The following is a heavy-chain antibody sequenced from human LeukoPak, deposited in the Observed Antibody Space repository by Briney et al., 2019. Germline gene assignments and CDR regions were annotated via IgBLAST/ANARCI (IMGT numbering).Heavy chain of an antibody. D-gene: IGHD3-22*01. CDR1: GFTFSSYA. CDR3: AKDRGLYYYDSSGYLDY. CDR2: IRYDGSNK. Sequence: PGGSLRLSCAASGFTFSSYAMHWVRQAPGKGLEWVAFIRYDGSNKYYADSVKGRFTISRDNSKNTLYLQMNSLRAEDTAVYYCAKDRGLYYYDSSGYLDYWGQGTLVTVSS. J-gene: IGHJ4*02. V-gene: IGHV3-30*02.